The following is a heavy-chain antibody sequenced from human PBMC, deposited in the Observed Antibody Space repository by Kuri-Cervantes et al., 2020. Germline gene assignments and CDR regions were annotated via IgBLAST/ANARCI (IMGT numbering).Heavy chain of an antibody. V-gene: IGHV3-30*07. Sequence: GESLKISCAASGFTFSSYAMHWVRQAPGKGLEWVAVISYDGSNKYYADSVKGRFTISRDNSRNTIYLQMNTLRADDTAVYYCAKRNSFGSGTSFDYWGQGTLVTVSS. CDR2: ISYDGSNK. CDR3: AKRNSFGSGTSFDY. D-gene: IGHD3-10*01. J-gene: IGHJ4*02. CDR1: GFTFSSYA.